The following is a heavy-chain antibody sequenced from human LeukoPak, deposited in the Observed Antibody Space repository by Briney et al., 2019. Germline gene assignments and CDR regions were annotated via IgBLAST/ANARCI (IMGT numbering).Heavy chain of an antibody. CDR3: ARGNDFWSGYPNFDY. CDR2: INPNSGGT. CDR1: GYTFTGYY. V-gene: IGHV1-2*02. D-gene: IGHD3-3*01. Sequence: ASVKVSCKASGYTFTGYYTHWVRQAPGQGLEWMGWINPNSGGTNYAQKFQGRVTMTRDTSISTAYMELRSLRSDDTAVYYCARGNDFWSGYPNFDYWGQGTLVTVSS. J-gene: IGHJ4*02.